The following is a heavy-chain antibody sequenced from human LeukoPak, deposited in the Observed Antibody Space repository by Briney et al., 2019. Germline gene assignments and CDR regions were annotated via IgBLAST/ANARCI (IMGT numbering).Heavy chain of an antibody. J-gene: IGHJ4*02. Sequence: SETLPLTFAVYGGTFSGYYWSWIRQPPGNGLEGIGEINHSGSTNYNPSLKSRVTISVDTSKNQFSLKLSSVTAADTAVYYCARGRDYYGSGSYYKRKGYFDYWGQGTLVTVSS. V-gene: IGHV4-34*01. D-gene: IGHD3-10*01. CDR1: GGTFSGYY. CDR2: INHSGST. CDR3: ARGRDYYGSGSYYKRKGYFDY.